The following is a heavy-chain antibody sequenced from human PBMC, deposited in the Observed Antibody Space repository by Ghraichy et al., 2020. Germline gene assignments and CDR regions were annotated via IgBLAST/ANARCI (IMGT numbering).Heavy chain of an antibody. CDR3: ATRITIFGVVIIPSSGMDV. D-gene: IGHD3-3*01. CDR1: GFTFSDYY. J-gene: IGHJ6*02. CDR2: ISSSGSTI. Sequence: GGSLRLSCAASGFTFSDYYMSWIRQAPGKGLEWVSYISSSGSTIYYADSVKGRFTISRDNAKNSLYLQMNSLRAEDTAVYYCATRITIFGVVIIPSSGMDVWGQGTTVTVSS. V-gene: IGHV3-11*01.